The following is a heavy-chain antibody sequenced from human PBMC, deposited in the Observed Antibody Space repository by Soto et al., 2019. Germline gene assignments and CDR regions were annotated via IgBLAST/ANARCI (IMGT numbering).Heavy chain of an antibody. CDR2: ISYDGSNK. Sequence: QVQLVESGGGVVQPGRSLRLSCAASGFTFSSYAMHWVRQAPGKGLERVAVISYDGSNKYYADSVKGRFTISRDNSKNTLNRQMNSLRAEDTAVYYCARESGRLERPGDFDYWGQGTLVTVSS. D-gene: IGHD1-1*01. CDR3: ARESGRLERPGDFDY. CDR1: GFTFSSYA. J-gene: IGHJ4*02. V-gene: IGHV3-30-3*01.